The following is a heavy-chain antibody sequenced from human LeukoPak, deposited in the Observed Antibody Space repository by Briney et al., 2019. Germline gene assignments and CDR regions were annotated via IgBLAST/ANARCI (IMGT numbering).Heavy chain of an antibody. CDR2: IIPIFGTA. J-gene: IGHJ4*02. CDR1: GGTFSSYA. D-gene: IGHD5-18*01. V-gene: IGHV1-69*06. CDR3: ARDRGYSYGYVLLDY. Sequence: ASVKVSCKASGGTFSSYAISWVRQAPGQGLEWMGGIIPIFGTANYAQKFQGRVTITADKSTSTAYMELSSLRSEDTAVYYCARDRGYSYGYVLLDYWGQGTLVTVSS.